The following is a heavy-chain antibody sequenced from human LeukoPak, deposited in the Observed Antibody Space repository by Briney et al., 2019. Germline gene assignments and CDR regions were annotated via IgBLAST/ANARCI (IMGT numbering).Heavy chain of an antibody. CDR3: ARGLFSCGYHYCGLDV. D-gene: IGHD2-21*01. CDR1: LGSISGYY. V-gene: IGHV4-4*07. CDR2: MYSSGAT. J-gene: IGHJ6*02. Sequence: PSGTLSLTRTASLGSISGYYWSWIRQPARKGREWIGRMYSSGATNYNPSLKSQAPMSVDTPTNQFFLKLSSVTAADTAVYYCARGLFSCGYHYCGLDVWGQGTTVTVSS.